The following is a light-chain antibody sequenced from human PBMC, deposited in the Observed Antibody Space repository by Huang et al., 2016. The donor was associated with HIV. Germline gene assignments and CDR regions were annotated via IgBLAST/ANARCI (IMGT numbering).Light chain of an antibody. V-gene: IGKV3-15*01. J-gene: IGKJ3*01. Sequence: EIVMTQSPATLSVSPGERATLSCRASQSVSSNLAWYQQKPGQAPSLLIYGAATRATGIPARFRGRWSGTEFTLTISSLQSEDFAVYYCQQYNNWPPATFGPGTKVDIK. CDR2: GAA. CDR3: QQYNNWPPAT. CDR1: QSVSSN.